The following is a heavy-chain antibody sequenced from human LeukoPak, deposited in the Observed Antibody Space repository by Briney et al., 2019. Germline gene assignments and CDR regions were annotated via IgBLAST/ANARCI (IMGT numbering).Heavy chain of an antibody. CDR2: ISSSGNT. V-gene: IGHV4-39*02. J-gene: IGHJ4*02. CDR3: ARSYYYDNYDY. D-gene: IGHD3-22*01. Sequence: PSETLSLTCIVSGGSTSGGNYYWGWIRRPPGKGLEWIGGISSSGNTYYNPSLKSRITISIDTSKNHFSLKLSSVTAADTAVYYCARSYYYDNYDYWGQGTLVTVSS. CDR1: GGSTSGGNYY.